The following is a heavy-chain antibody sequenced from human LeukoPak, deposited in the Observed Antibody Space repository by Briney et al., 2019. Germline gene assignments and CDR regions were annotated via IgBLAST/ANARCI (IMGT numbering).Heavy chain of an antibody. V-gene: IGHV1-24*01. Sequence: GASVKVSCKVSGYTLTELSMHWVRQAPGKGLEWMGGFDPEDGETIYAQKFQGRVTMTRDTSTSTVYMELSSLRSEDTAVYYCARETAINFDYWGQGTLVTVSS. CDR3: ARETAINFDY. CDR1: GYTLTELS. CDR2: FDPEDGET. D-gene: IGHD1-14*01. J-gene: IGHJ4*02.